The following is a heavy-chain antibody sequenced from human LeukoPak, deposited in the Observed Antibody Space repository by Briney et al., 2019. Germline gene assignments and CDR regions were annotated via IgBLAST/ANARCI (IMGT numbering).Heavy chain of an antibody. V-gene: IGHV3-15*01. Sequence: PGGSSRLSCASSGFIFSNAWMSGLRQPPGRVLEWVGRSKSKTDGGTTDYAAPVKGRFTISRDDSKNTLYLELYSLKTEDTAMYYCMYFWSGSSLVDYWGQGNLVTVSS. J-gene: IGHJ4*02. CDR3: MYFWSGSSLVDY. CDR1: GFIFSNAW. CDR2: SKSKTDGGTT. D-gene: IGHD3-3*01.